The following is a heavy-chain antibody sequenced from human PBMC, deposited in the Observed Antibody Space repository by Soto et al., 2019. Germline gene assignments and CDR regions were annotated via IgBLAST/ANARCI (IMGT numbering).Heavy chain of an antibody. Sequence: QLQLQESGSGLVKPSQTLSLTCAVSGISINSGGYSWSWIRQPPGKGLEWIGYIYHSGSTYYNPSLKSRVTISVDRSKNQFSLKLSSVTAADTAVYYCARDRAKNWFDPWGQGTLVTVSS. V-gene: IGHV4-30-2*01. D-gene: IGHD1-26*01. CDR3: ARDRAKNWFDP. CDR2: IYHSGST. J-gene: IGHJ5*02. CDR1: GISINSGGYS.